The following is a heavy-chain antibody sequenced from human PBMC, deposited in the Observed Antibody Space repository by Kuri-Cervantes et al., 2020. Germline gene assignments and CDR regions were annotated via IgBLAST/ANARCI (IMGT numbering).Heavy chain of an antibody. CDR3: ARGGSGFDY. J-gene: IGHJ4*02. CDR1: GGTFSSYA. CDR2: MHPNSANT. D-gene: IGHD1-1*01. V-gene: IGHV1-8*02. Sequence: SVKVSCKASGGTFSSYAISWVRQAPGQGLEWVGWMHPNSANTGYAQKFQGRVLMTRNASISTAYMELSSLRSEDTAVYYCARGGSGFDYWGQGTLVTVSS.